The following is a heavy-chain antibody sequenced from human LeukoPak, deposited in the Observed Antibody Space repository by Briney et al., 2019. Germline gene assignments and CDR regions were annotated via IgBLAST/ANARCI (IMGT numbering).Heavy chain of an antibody. Sequence: GGSLRLSCAAFGFTFSSYSMIWVRQAPGKGLEWVSSITSSSSYIYYADSVKGRFTISRDNAKNSLYLQMNNPRAEDTAVYYCARETTVTSGWFDPWGQGTLVTVSS. J-gene: IGHJ5*02. V-gene: IGHV3-21*01. D-gene: IGHD4-17*01. CDR3: ARETTVTSGWFDP. CDR2: ITSSSSYI. CDR1: GFTFSSYS.